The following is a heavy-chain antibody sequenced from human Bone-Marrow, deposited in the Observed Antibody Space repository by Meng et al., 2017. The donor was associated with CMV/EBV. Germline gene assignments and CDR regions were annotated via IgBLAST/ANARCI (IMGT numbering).Heavy chain of an antibody. CDR1: GCTFSPYS. Sequence: GESLKISCAASGCTFSPYSMNWVRQAPGEGLEWVSYISSSSSIKYYADSVKGRFTISRDNAKNSLYLQMNSLRAEDTAVYYCARGYYYDRSGYYYPVDYWGQGTLVTVSS. CDR2: ISSSSSIK. D-gene: IGHD3-22*01. J-gene: IGHJ4*02. CDR3: ARGYYYDRSGYYYPVDY. V-gene: IGHV3-48*04.